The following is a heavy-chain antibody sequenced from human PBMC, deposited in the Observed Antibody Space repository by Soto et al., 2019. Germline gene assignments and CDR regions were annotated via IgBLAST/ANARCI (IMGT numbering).Heavy chain of an antibody. D-gene: IGHD3-16*02. CDR1: GFTFSSYA. CDR2: ISGSGGST. Sequence: EVQLLESGGGLVQPGGSLRLSCAVSGFTFSSYAMSWVRQAPGKGLEWVSAISGSGGSTYYADSVKGRFTISRDNSKNTLYLQMNSLRAEDTAVYYCANYRVVENYFDYWGQGTLVTVSS. V-gene: IGHV3-23*01. CDR3: ANYRVVENYFDY. J-gene: IGHJ4*02.